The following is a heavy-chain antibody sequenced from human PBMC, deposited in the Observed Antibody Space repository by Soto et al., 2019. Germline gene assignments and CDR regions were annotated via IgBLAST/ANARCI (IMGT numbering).Heavy chain of an antibody. J-gene: IGHJ5*02. D-gene: IGHD3-22*01. Sequence: GESLKISCSTSGYKFTSSWIAWVRQMPGKGLEWMGIIFPSDSDTRYSPSFQGQVTISADRSTSTVFLQWASLKASDTAVYFCARKDKSGYFNWFDPWGQGTLVTVSS. CDR2: IFPSDSDT. CDR3: ARKDKSGYFNWFDP. V-gene: IGHV5-51*01. CDR1: GYKFTSSW.